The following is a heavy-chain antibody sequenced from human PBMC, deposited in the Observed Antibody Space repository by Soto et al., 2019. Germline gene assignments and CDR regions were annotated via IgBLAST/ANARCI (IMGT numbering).Heavy chain of an antibody. J-gene: IGHJ6*02. V-gene: IGHV1-69*13. D-gene: IGHD2-21*01. CDR1: RGAFSSYA. CDR3: ARDTGNVVVESLGYYYYGMDV. CDR2: IIPIFGTA. Sequence: GTSVKGSCKASRGAFSSYAISWVRQAPGQGLEWMGGIIPIFGTANYAQKFQGRVKLTADESTSTAYMELSSLRSEDTAVYYCARDTGNVVVESLGYYYYGMDVWGQGTTVTVSS.